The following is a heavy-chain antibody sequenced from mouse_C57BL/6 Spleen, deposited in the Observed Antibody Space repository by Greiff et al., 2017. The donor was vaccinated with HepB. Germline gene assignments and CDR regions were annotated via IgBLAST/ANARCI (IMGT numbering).Heavy chain of an antibody. Sequence: QVQLQQPGAELVKPGASVKLSCKASGYTFTSYWMHWVKQRPGQGLEWIGMIHPNSGSTNYNEKFKSKATLTVDKSSSTAYMQLSSLTSEYSAVYYCARDITTIVPCFDYWGQGTTLTVSS. CDR3: ARDITTIVPCFDY. V-gene: IGHV1-64*01. CDR1: GYTFTSYW. D-gene: IGHD1-1*01. J-gene: IGHJ2*01. CDR2: IHPNSGST.